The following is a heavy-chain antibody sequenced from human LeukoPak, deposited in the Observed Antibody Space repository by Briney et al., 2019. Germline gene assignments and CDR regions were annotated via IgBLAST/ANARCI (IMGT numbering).Heavy chain of an antibody. D-gene: IGHD1-26*01. V-gene: IGHV3-13*04. CDR1: GFIFSGYA. J-gene: IGHJ4*02. CDR3: AGGIVGATTSFDY. Sequence: GGSLRLSCAASGFIFSGYAMHWVRQATGKGLEWVSTVGTAGDTYYPGSVKGRFTISRENAKNSLYLQMNSLRAGDTALYYCAGGIVGATTSFDYWGQGTLVTVSS. CDR2: VGTAGDT.